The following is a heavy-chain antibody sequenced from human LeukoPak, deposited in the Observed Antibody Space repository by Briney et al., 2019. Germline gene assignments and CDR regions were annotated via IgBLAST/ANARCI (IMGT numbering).Heavy chain of an antibody. CDR2: IKSKADGETT. J-gene: IGHJ4*02. V-gene: IGHV3-15*01. CDR3: TTDLGLTMIRGVIVS. CDR1: GFTFTHAW. D-gene: IGHD3-10*01. Sequence: GGSLRLSCAASGFTFTHAWMTWVRQAPGKGLEWVGRIKSKADGETTDYAAPVKGRFFMSRDDSKATLYLQMNYLETEDTAVYYCTTDLGLTMIRGVIVSWGQGTLVTVSS.